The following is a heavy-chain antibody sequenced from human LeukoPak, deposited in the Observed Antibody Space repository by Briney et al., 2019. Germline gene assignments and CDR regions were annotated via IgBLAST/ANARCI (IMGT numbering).Heavy chain of an antibody. CDR2: ISSDGGNK. CDR1: GFTFRSYA. J-gene: IGHJ6*02. CDR3: ARVDSESYHYYYYYGMDV. V-gene: IGHV3-30-3*01. Sequence: GGALRLSCAAPGFTFRSYAIHWVRQAPGKGLEWGAVISSDGGNKYHADSVKGRFTISRDNSKNTLYLQMNSLRPEDTAVYYCARVDSESYHYYYYYGMDVWGQGTTVAVS. D-gene: IGHD1-26*01.